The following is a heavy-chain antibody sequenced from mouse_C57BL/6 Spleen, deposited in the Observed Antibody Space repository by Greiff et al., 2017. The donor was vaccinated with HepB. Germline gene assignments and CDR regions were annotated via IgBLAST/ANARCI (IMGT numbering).Heavy chain of an antibody. J-gene: IGHJ3*01. CDR3: AREGWLPSFAY. Sequence: QVQLKQPGAELVRPGTSVKLSCKASGYTFTSYWMHWVKQRPGQGLEWIGVIDPSDSYTNYTQKFKGKATLTVDTSSSTAYMQLSSLTSEDSAVYYCAREGWLPSFAYWGQGTLVTVSA. CDR1: GYTFTSYW. V-gene: IGHV1-59*01. D-gene: IGHD2-3*01. CDR2: IDPSDSYT.